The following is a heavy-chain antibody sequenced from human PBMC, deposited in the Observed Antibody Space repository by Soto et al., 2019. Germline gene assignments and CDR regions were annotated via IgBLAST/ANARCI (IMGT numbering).Heavy chain of an antibody. J-gene: IGHJ5*02. CDR2: IYYSGST. V-gene: IGHV4-39*01. D-gene: IGHD3-3*01. CDR3: ARLTRGYDPRRGPNWFDP. Sequence: SETLSLTCTVSGGSISSSSYYWGWIRQPPGKGLEWIGSIYYSGSTYYNPSLKSRVTISVDTSKNQFSLKLSSVTAADTAVYYCARLTRGYDPRRGPNWFDPWGQGTQVTVSS. CDR1: GGSISSSSYY.